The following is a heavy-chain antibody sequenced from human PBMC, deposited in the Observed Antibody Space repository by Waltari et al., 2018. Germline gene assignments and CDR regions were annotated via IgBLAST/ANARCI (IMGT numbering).Heavy chain of an antibody. V-gene: IGHV4-39*07. Sequence: QLQLQESGPGLVKPSETLSLTCTVSGGSISSSSYYWGWIRQPPGKGLEWIGSIYYSGSTYYNPSLKSRVTISLDTSKNQFSLKLSSVTAADTAVYYCAREDVDIVATGVLGFDYWGQGTLVTVSS. CDR3: AREDVDIVATGVLGFDY. J-gene: IGHJ4*02. CDR2: IYYSGST. D-gene: IGHD5-12*01. CDR1: GGSISSSSYY.